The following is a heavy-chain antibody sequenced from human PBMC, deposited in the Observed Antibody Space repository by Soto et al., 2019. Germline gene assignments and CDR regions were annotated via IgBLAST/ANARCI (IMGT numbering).Heavy chain of an antibody. J-gene: IGHJ6*04. Sequence: SVKVSCKASGGTFSSYAINWVRQAPGQGLEWMGGIIPIFGTANYAQKFKGRVTITADESTSTDYMELSSLRSEATAVYYCARASGYEDFGVVRYGMDVWGKGTTVTVS. D-gene: IGHD3-3*01. CDR3: ARASGYEDFGVVRYGMDV. CDR1: GGTFSSYA. V-gene: IGHV1-69*13. CDR2: IIPIFGTA.